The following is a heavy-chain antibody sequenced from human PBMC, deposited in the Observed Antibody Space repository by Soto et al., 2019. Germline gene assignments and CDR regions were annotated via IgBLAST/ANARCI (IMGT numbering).Heavy chain of an antibody. CDR2: ISGSGGST. J-gene: IGHJ2*01. Sequence: EVQLLESGGGLVQPGGSLRLSCAASGFTFSSYAMSWVRQAPGKGLEWVSTISGSGGSTYYADSVKGRFTISRDNSKNTLYLQMNSLRAEDTAVYYCAKDRAVTTDLWYFDLWGRGTLVTVSS. CDR3: AKDRAVTTDLWYFDL. CDR1: GFTFSSYA. V-gene: IGHV3-23*01. D-gene: IGHD4-17*01.